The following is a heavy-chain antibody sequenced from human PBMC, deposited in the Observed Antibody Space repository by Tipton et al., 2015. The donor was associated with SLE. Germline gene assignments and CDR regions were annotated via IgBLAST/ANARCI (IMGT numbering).Heavy chain of an antibody. CDR2: IYHSGST. CDR3: ARVRVVVVAPHFDY. J-gene: IGHJ4*02. CDR1: GYSISSGYY. D-gene: IGHD2-15*01. V-gene: IGHV4-38-2*01. Sequence: TLSLTCAVSGYSISSGYYWGWIRQPPGKVLEWIGSIYHSGSTYYNPSLKSRVTISVDTPKNQFSLKLSSVTAADTAVYYCARVRVVVVAPHFDYWGQGTLVTVSS.